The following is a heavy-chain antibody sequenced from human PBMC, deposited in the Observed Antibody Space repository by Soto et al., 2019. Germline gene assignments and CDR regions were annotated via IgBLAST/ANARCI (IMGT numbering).Heavy chain of an antibody. CDR2: IHHSGST. J-gene: IGHJ5*02. Sequence: PSETLSLTCAVSGGSISSNNWWSWVRQPPGKGLEWIGEIHHSGSTNYHPSLKSRITISVDKSKNQFSLKLTSVTAADTAVFYCARSVGATANWFDPWGQGTLVTVS. CDR3: ARSVGATANWFDP. V-gene: IGHV4-4*02. CDR1: GGSISSNNW. D-gene: IGHD1-26*01.